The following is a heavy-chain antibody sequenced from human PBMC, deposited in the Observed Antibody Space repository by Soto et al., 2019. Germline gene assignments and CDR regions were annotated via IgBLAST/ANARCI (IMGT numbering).Heavy chain of an antibody. D-gene: IGHD6-19*01. CDR2: INPSCGST. V-gene: IGHV1-46*01. CDR3: ARVVAVAAWFDP. J-gene: IGHJ5*02. Sequence: ASVKVSCKASGYTFTSNYMHWVRQAPGQGLEWMGIINPSCGSTSYAQKFQGRVTMTRDTSTSTVYMELSSLRSEDTAVYYCARVVAVAAWFDPWGQGTLVTVSS. CDR1: GYTFTSNY.